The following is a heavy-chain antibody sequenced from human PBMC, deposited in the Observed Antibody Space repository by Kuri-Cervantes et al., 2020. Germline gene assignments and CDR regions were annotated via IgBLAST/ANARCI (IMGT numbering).Heavy chain of an antibody. CDR2: INHSGSP. V-gene: IGHV4-34*01. D-gene: IGHD4-11*01. CDR1: GASFSSYY. Sequence: SETLSLTCTFYGASFSSYYWTWIRQPPGKGLEWIGEINHSGSPKYNSSLKSRVTISVDTSKNQFSLNVTSVTAADTAVYYCARVISDQRTVTTGYYYYYYYMDVWGKGTTVTVSS. J-gene: IGHJ6*03. CDR3: ARVISDQRTVTTGYYYYYYYMDV.